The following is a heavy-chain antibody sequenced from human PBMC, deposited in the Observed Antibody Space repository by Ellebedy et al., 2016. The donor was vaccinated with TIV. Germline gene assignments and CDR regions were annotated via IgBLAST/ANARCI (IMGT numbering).Heavy chain of an antibody. CDR1: GGSFSGYY. V-gene: IGHV4-34*01. Sequence: SETLSLXXAVYGGSFSGYYWSWIRQPPGKGLMWIGEINHHGSTNYNPSLKSRVIISVDTSKNQFTLKVTSLTAADTAVYYCARLPTHDYGDYSAGYFDYWGQGTLVIVSS. D-gene: IGHD4-17*01. CDR3: ARLPTHDYGDYSAGYFDY. CDR2: INHHGST. J-gene: IGHJ4*02.